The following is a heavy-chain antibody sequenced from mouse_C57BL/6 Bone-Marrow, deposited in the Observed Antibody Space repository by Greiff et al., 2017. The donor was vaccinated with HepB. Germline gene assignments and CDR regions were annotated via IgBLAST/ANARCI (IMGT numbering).Heavy chain of an antibody. J-gene: IGHJ1*03. CDR1: GYTFTSYW. CDR3: ARERDLLSYWYFDG. Sequence: QVQLQQPGAELVKPGASVQLSCKASGYTFTSYWMHWVKQRPGQGLEWIGMIHPNSGSTNYNEKFKSKATLTVDKSSSTAYMQLSSLTSEDSAVYYCARERDLLSYWYFDGWGTGTTVTVSS. CDR2: IHPNSGST. D-gene: IGHD2-1*01. V-gene: IGHV1-64*01.